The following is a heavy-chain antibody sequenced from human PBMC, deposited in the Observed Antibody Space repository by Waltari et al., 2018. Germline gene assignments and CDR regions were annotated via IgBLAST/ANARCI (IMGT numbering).Heavy chain of an antibody. Sequence: EVQLVESGGGLVQPGRSLRLSCTASGFTFGDYAMRWVRQAPGQGLEWVGFIRSKAYGGTTEYAASVKGRFTISRDDSKSIAYLQMNSLKTEDTAVYYCTQDRRGYSGSYGEMGYWGQGTLVTVSS. V-gene: IGHV3-49*04. J-gene: IGHJ4*02. D-gene: IGHD1-26*01. CDR2: IRSKAYGGTT. CDR1: GFTFGDYA. CDR3: TQDRRGYSGSYGEMGY.